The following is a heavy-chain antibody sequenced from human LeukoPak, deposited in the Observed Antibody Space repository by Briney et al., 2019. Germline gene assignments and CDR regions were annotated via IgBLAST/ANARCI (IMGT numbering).Heavy chain of an antibody. CDR3: AKVGSPGVGVLWFGDRT. CDR1: GFTFSSYA. Sequence: HPGGSLRLSCAASGFTFSSYAMSWVRQAPGKGLEWVSAISGSGGSTYYADSVKGRFTISRDNSKNTLYLQMNSLRAEDTAVYYCAKVGSPGVGVLWFGDRTWGQGTLVTVSS. D-gene: IGHD3-10*01. J-gene: IGHJ4*02. CDR2: ISGSGGST. V-gene: IGHV3-23*01.